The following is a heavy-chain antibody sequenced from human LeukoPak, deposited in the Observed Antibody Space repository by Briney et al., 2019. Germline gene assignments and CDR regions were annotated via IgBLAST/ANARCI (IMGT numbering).Heavy chain of an antibody. J-gene: IGHJ5*02. CDR2: IYYSGST. V-gene: IGHV4-39*01. D-gene: IGHD3-22*01. Sequence: SETLSLTCTVSGGSISSSSYCWGWIRQPPGKGLEWIGSIYYSGSTYYNPSLKSRVTISVDTSKNQFSLKLSSVTAADTAVYYCARFGIHYYDSSGYYGNWFDPWGQGTLVTVSS. CDR3: ARFGIHYYDSSGYYGNWFDP. CDR1: GGSISSSSYC.